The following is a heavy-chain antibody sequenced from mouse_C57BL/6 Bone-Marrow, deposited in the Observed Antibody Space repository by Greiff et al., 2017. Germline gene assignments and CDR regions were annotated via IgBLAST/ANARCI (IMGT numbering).Heavy chain of an antibody. Sequence: EVKLMESGGGLVQPGGSMKPSCAASGFTFSDAWMDWVRQSPEKGLEWVAEIRNKANNHATYYAESVKGRFTISRDDSKSSVYLQMNSLRAEDTGIYYCTSNYWFAYWGQGTLVTVSA. CDR2: IRNKANNHAT. J-gene: IGHJ3*01. V-gene: IGHV6-6*01. D-gene: IGHD1-3*01. CDR3: TSNYWFAY. CDR1: GFTFSDAW.